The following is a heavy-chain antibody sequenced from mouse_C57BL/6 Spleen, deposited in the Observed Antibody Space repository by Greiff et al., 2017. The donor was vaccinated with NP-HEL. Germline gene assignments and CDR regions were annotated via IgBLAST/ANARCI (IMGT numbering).Heavy chain of an antibody. Sequence: VQLQQSGPELVKPGASVKISCKASGYTFTDYYMNWVKQSHGKSLEWIGDINPNNGGTSYNQKFKGKATLTVDKSSSTAYMELRSLTSEDSAVYYCAREDAQATWFAYWGQGTLVTVSA. CDR1: GYTFTDYY. D-gene: IGHD3-2*02. V-gene: IGHV1-26*01. J-gene: IGHJ3*01. CDR2: INPNNGGT. CDR3: AREDAQATWFAY.